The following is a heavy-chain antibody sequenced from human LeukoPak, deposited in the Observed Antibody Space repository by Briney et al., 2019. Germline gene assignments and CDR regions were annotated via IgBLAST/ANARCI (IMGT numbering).Heavy chain of an antibody. D-gene: IGHD6-19*01. Sequence: PGGSLRLSCAASGFTFSSYGMHWVRQAPGKGLEWVAVIWYDGSNKYYADSVKGRFTISRDNAKNSLYLQMNSLRAEDTALYHCARDGGSSGWYKGNSYSYGMDVWGQGTTVTVSS. CDR3: ARDGGSSGWYKGNSYSYGMDV. CDR1: GFTFSSYG. CDR2: IWYDGSNK. V-gene: IGHV3-33*01. J-gene: IGHJ6*02.